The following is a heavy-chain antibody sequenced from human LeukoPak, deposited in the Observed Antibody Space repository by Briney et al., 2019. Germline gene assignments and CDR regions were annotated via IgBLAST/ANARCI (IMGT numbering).Heavy chain of an antibody. CDR3: TAYDFWSSFDY. CDR1: GFTFSSYA. Sequence: PGGSLRLSCAASGFTFSSYAMSWVRQAPGKGLEWVPAITGSGGSTYYADSVKGRFTISRENSKNTLFLQMNRLRAEDTAVYYCTAYDFWSSFDYWGQGTLVTVSS. CDR2: ITGSGGST. J-gene: IGHJ4*02. V-gene: IGHV3-23*01. D-gene: IGHD3-3*01.